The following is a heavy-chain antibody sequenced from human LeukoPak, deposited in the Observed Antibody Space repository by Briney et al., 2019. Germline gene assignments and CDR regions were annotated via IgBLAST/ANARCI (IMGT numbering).Heavy chain of an antibody. CDR2: ISSSSSYI. D-gene: IGHD1-26*01. Sequence: GGSLRLFCAASGFTFSSYSMNWVRQAPGKGLEWVSSISSSSSYIYYADSVKGRFTISRDNSSHTLYLQMTSLRADDTALYFCGTRAGGSYSLWYFDLWGRGTLVTVSS. V-gene: IGHV3-21*04. CDR1: GFTFSSYS. CDR3: GTRAGGSYSLWYFDL. J-gene: IGHJ2*01.